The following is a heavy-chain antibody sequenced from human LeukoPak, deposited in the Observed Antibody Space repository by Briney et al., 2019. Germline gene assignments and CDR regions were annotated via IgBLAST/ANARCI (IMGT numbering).Heavy chain of an antibody. V-gene: IGHV1-2*02. CDR1: GYTFTDYY. CDR2: INPNSGGT. CDR3: ARGDYDSSGYIND. D-gene: IGHD3-22*01. Sequence: ASVKVSCEASGYTFTDYYIHWVRQAPGQGLEWMGWINPNSGGTNYAQRFQGRVTMTRDTSISTLYMELSRLRSDDTAVYYCARGDYDSSGYINDWGQGTLVTVSS. J-gene: IGHJ4*02.